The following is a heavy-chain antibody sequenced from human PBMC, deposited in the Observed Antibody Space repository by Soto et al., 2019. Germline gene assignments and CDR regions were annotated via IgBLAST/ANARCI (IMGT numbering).Heavy chain of an antibody. CDR1: GGSISSGDYY. Sequence: QVQLQESGPGLVKPSQTLSLTCTVSGGSISSGDYYWSWIRQPPGKGLEWIGYIYYSGSTYYNPSLKSRVXXSXDXXKNQFSLKLSSVTAADTAVYYCARGRYDFRMAFDIWGQGTMVTVSS. V-gene: IGHV4-30-4*01. CDR3: ARGRYDFRMAFDI. D-gene: IGHD3-3*01. CDR2: IYYSGST. J-gene: IGHJ3*02.